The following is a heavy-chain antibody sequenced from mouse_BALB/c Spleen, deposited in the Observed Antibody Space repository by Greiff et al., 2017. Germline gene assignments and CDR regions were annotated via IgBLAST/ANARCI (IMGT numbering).Heavy chain of an antibody. CDR2: INPSNGGT. V-gene: IGHV1S81*02. D-gene: IGHD2-3*01. CDR3: TRGDGYYLYAMDY. Sequence: VQLQQSGAELVKPGASVKLSCKASGYTFTSYYMYWVKQRPGQGLEWIGEINPSNGGTNFNEKFKSKATLTVDKSSSTAYMQLSSLTSEDSAVYYCTRGDGYYLYAMDYWGQGTSVTVSS. CDR1: GYTFTSYY. J-gene: IGHJ4*01.